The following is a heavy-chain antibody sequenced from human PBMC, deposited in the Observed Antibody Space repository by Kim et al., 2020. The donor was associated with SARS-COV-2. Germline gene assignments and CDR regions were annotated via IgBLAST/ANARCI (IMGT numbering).Heavy chain of an antibody. CDR3: AHYTAMVLFDY. Sequence: KRYSPSLKSRLTITKDTSKNQVVLTMTNMDPVDTATYYCAHYTAMVLFDYWGQGTLVTVSS. V-gene: IGHV2-5*01. CDR2: K. J-gene: IGHJ4*02. D-gene: IGHD5-18*01.